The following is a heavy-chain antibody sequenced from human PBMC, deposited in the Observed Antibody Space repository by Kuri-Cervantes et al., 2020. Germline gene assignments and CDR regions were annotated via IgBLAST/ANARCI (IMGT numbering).Heavy chain of an antibody. D-gene: IGHD2-2*01. J-gene: IGHJ5*02. CDR2: ISSSSSYI. CDR1: GFTFSSYS. Sequence: GGSLRLSCAASGFTFSSYSMNWVRQAPGKGLEWVSSISSSSSYIYYADSVKGRFTISRDNAKNSLYLQMNSLRSEDTAVYYCARRYCSSTSCYHNWFDPWGQGTLVTVSS. V-gene: IGHV3-21*04. CDR3: ARRYCSSTSCYHNWFDP.